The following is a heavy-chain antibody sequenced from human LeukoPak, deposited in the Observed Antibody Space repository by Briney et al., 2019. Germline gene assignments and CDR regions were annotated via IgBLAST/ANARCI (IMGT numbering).Heavy chain of an antibody. CDR2: ISSSSSYI. Sequence: PGGSLRLSCAASGFTFSSYSMNWVRQAPGKGLEWVSSISSSSSYIYYADSVKGRFTISRDNAKNSLYLQMNSLRAEDTAVYYCARDLVRQQPLDYWGQGTLVTVSS. V-gene: IGHV3-21*01. D-gene: IGHD6-13*01. CDR1: GFTFSSYS. J-gene: IGHJ4*02. CDR3: ARDLVRQQPLDY.